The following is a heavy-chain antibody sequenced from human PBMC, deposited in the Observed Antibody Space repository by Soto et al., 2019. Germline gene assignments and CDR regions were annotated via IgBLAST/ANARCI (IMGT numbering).Heavy chain of an antibody. J-gene: IGHJ4*02. CDR2: ISYSGGT. CDR1: GGSISSGDYY. V-gene: IGHV4-30-4*01. D-gene: IGHD6-19*01. CDR3: ASVLAVAGYCDY. Sequence: SETLSLTCTVSGGSISSGDYYWSCIRQPPGKGLEWIGYISYSGGTYYNPSLKSRVTISVDTSKNQFSLKLSSVTAADTAVYYCASVLAVAGYCDYWGQGTLGAVSS.